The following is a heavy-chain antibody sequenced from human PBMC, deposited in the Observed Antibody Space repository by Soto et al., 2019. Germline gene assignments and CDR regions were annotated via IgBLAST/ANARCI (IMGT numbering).Heavy chain of an antibody. CDR1: GFIHSDRY. J-gene: IGHJ4*01. V-gene: IGHV3-23*01. CDR3: AKGFCSGEGCDSFDC. CDR2: ISDNGGYT. D-gene: IGHD2-15*01. Sequence: GGSLRLSCAASGFIHSDRYMSWVRQAPGKGLEWVSIISDNGGYTYYADSVKGRFTISRDNSKNTLYLQMNSLRAEDTAVYYCAKGFCSGEGCDSFDCWGHGTLVTVSS.